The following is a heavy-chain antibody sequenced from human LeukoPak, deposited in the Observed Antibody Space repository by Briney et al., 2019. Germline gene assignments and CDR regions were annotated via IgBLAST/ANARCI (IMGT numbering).Heavy chain of an antibody. CDR1: GYTFTIYD. Sequence: ASVKVSFKASGYTFTIYDINWVRQATGQGREWMGWMNPNSGNTGYAQKFQGRVTMTRNTSIGTAYMELSSLRSEDTAVYYCARARNYGMDVWGQGTTVTVSS. J-gene: IGHJ6*02. V-gene: IGHV1-8*01. CDR2: MNPNSGNT. CDR3: ARARNYGMDV.